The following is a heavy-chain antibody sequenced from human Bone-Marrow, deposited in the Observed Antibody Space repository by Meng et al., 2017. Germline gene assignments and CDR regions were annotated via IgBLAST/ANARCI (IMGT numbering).Heavy chain of an antibody. D-gene: IGHD3-10*01. CDR2: IIPIFGTA. V-gene: IGHV1-69*06. CDR1: GGTFNSYA. CDR3: ARVRGPDYYGSGSYSLGWFDP. Sequence: SVKVSCKASGGTFNSYAISWVRQAPGQGLEWMGGIIPIFGTANYAQKFQGRVTITADKSTSTAYMELSSLRSEDTAVYYCARVRGPDYYGSGSYSLGWFDPWGQGTLVTVSS. J-gene: IGHJ5*02.